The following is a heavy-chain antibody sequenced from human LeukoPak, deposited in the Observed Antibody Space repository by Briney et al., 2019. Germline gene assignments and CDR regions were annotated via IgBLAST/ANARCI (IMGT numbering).Heavy chain of an antibody. D-gene: IGHD6-19*01. CDR2: IYHSGST. CDR1: GYSISSGYY. J-gene: IGHJ5*02. CDR3: ARLLGAVAGTGSNWFDP. Sequence: PSETLSLTCAVSGYSISSGYYWGWIRQPPGKGLEWIGSIYHSGSTYYNPSLKSRVTISVDTSKNQSSLKLSSVTAADTAVYYCARLLGAVAGTGSNWFDPWGQGTLVTVSS. V-gene: IGHV4-38-2*01.